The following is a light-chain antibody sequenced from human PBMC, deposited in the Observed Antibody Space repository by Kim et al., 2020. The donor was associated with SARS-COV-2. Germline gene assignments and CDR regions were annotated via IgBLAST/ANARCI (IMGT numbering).Light chain of an antibody. Sequence: PGQSVTISCTGTSSDVGGYNYVSWYQQHPGKAPKLMIYEVSKRPSGVPDRFSGSKSGNTASLTVSGLQAEDEAYYYCSSYADLRVFGTGTKVTVL. CDR1: SSDVGGYNY. CDR2: EVS. CDR3: SSYADLRV. J-gene: IGLJ1*01. V-gene: IGLV2-8*01.